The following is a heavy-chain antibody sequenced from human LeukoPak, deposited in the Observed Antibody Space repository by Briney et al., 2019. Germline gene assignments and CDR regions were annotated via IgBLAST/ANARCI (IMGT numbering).Heavy chain of an antibody. D-gene: IGHD3-9*01. V-gene: IGHV4-34*01. J-gene: IGHJ6*02. CDR1: GGSLSKYY. CDR3: ARVYYDYLLYKGGYYWYHFGMDV. CDR2: MNHSGDT. Sequence: SETLSLTCAVYGGSLSKYYWSWIRQPPGKGLEWIGEMNHSGDTNYNTSLKSRVTISMDTSKNQFSLKLRSVTAADRAAYYCARVYYDYLLYKGGYYWYHFGMDVWGQGTTVTVSS.